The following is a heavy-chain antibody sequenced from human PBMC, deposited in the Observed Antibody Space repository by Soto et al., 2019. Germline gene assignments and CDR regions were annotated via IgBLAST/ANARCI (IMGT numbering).Heavy chain of an antibody. V-gene: IGHV4-59*01. CDR1: GGSISSYY. CDR3: ARDRSDFWSGYSHYYGMDV. CDR2: IYYSGST. Sequence: SETLSLTCTVSGGSISSYYWSWIRQPPGKGLEWIGYIYYSGSTNYNPSLKSRVTISVDTSKSQFSLKLSSVTAADTAVYYCARDRSDFWSGYSHYYGMDVWGQGTTVTVSS. J-gene: IGHJ6*02. D-gene: IGHD3-3*01.